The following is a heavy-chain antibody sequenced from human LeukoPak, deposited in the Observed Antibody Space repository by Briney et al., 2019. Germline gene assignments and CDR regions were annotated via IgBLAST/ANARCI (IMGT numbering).Heavy chain of an antibody. CDR1: GFTFSSYA. Sequence: PGGSLRLSCAASGFTFSSYAMGWVRQAPGKGLEWVSAISGSGGSTYYADSVKGRFTISRDNSKNTLYLQMNSLRAEDTAVYYCANLERPYPHSNDYWGQGTLVTVSS. D-gene: IGHD1-1*01. V-gene: IGHV3-23*01. CDR2: ISGSGGST. CDR3: ANLERPYPHSNDY. J-gene: IGHJ4*02.